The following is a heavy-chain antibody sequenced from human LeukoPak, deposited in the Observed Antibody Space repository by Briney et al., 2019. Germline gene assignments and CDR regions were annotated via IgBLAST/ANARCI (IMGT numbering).Heavy chain of an antibody. V-gene: IGHV3-7*01. CDR1: GLTFGSSW. Sequence: GGSLRLSCAVSGLTFGSSWMDWVRQAPGKGLEWVASINPDGNKKYSADSVKGRFTISRDNAENSLYLQMNSLRAEDTAVYYCARDTIGGAFDIWGQGTMVTVSS. CDR2: INPDGNKK. CDR3: ARDTIGGAFDI. D-gene: IGHD5-24*01. J-gene: IGHJ3*02.